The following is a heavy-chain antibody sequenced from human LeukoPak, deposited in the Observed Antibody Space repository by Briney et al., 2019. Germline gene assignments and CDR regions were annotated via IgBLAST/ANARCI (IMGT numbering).Heavy chain of an antibody. Sequence: GGSLRLSCAASGFTFSRYWMSWVRQAPGKGLELVANIKQDGSEKYFVDSVKGRFTISRDNSKHTLYLQMNSLRAEDTAVYYCARSLKGDFWSGFRTQSEVGYYCYMDVWGKGTTVTVSS. J-gene: IGHJ6*03. CDR3: ARSLKGDFWSGFRTQSEVGYYCYMDV. V-gene: IGHV3-7*01. D-gene: IGHD3-3*01. CDR1: GFTFSRYW. CDR2: IKQDGSEK.